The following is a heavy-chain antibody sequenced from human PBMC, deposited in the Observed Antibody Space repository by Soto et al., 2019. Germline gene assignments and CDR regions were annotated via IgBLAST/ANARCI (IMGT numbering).Heavy chain of an antibody. CDR3: ARHRSDFWFDP. D-gene: IGHD2-15*01. CDR2: IYYSGST. V-gene: IGHV4-39*01. J-gene: IGHJ5*02. CDR1: GDSISSGDYY. Sequence: SETLSLTCTFSGDSISSGDYYWSWIRQPPGKGLEWIGSIYYSGSTYYNPSLKSRVTVSVDTSKNQFSLKLSSVTAADTAVYYCARHRSDFWFDPWGQGTLVTVSS.